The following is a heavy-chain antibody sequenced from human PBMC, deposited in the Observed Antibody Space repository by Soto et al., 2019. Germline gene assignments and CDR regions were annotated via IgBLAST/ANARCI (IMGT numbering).Heavy chain of an antibody. Sequence: XGSLRLSCSASGFTFSSYGMHWVRQAPGKGLEWVAVIWYDGSNKYYADSVKGRFTISRDNSKNTLYLQMNSLRAEDTAVYYCARDGYDFWSGYYVYYYYGMDVWGQGTTVTVSS. D-gene: IGHD3-3*01. J-gene: IGHJ6*02. CDR1: GFTFSSYG. V-gene: IGHV3-33*01. CDR2: IWYDGSNK. CDR3: ARDGYDFWSGYYVYYYYGMDV.